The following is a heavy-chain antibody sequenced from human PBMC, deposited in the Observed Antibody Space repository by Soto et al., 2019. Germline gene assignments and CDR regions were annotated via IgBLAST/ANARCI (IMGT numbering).Heavy chain of an antibody. D-gene: IGHD5-12*01. V-gene: IGHV1-69*06. CDR2: IIPIFGTA. CDR1: GGTFSSYA. Sequence: QVQLVQSGAAVKKPGSSVKVSCKASGGTFSSYAISWVRQAPGQGLEWMGGIIPIFGTANYAQKFQGRVTITADKSTSTGYMELSSLRSEDTAVYYWARDKFSGLRGYYYYSMDVWGQGTTVTVSS. J-gene: IGHJ6*02. CDR3: ARDKFSGLRGYYYYSMDV.